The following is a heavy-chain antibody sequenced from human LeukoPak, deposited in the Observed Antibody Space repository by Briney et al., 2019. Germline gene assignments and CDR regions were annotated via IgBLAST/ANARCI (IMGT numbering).Heavy chain of an antibody. J-gene: IGHJ4*02. CDR2: IFYSGST. V-gene: IGHV4-59*01. Sequence: PSETLPLTCTVSDDSITTYYWSWVRQPPGKGLEWIGYIFYSGSTNYNPSLKSRVSISIDTSKNQLSLKLSSVTAADTAVYYCARAKKSVAGFFDYWGQGSLVIVSS. CDR3: ARAKKSVAGFFDY. D-gene: IGHD6-19*01. CDR1: DDSITTYY.